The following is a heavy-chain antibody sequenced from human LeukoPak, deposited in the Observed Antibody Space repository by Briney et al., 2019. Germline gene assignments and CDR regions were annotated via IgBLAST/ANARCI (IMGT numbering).Heavy chain of an antibody. CDR3: ARDQRRFGELLRFDY. CDR2: IYSSGST. J-gene: IGHJ4*02. Sequence: GGSLRLSCAAPGFTVSSNYMSWVRQAPGKGLEWVSVIYSSGSTYYADSVKGRFTISRDNSKNTLYLQMNSLRAEDTAVYYCARDQRRFGELLRFDYWGQGTLVTVSS. CDR1: GFTVSSNY. V-gene: IGHV3-53*01. D-gene: IGHD3-10*01.